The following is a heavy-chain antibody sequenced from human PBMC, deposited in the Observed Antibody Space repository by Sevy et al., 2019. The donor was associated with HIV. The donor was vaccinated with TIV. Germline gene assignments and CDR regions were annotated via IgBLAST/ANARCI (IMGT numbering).Heavy chain of an antibody. CDR1: GFSFSTYA. Sequence: GGSLRLSCAASGFSFSTYAMTWVRQAPGKGLEWVSGISGSGTSTYYTDSVKGRFTISRDNSKNTVYLQMNNLRAEDTAVYYCAMNYYDSSGSSFFFDYWGQGTLVTVSS. V-gene: IGHV3-23*01. CDR2: ISGSGTST. J-gene: IGHJ4*02. D-gene: IGHD3-22*01. CDR3: AMNYYDSSGSSFFFDY.